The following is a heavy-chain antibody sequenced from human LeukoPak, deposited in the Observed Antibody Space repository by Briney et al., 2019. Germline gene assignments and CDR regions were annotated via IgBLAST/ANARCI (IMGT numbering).Heavy chain of an antibody. CDR1: GGSISSYF. CDR3: ARDFYLDGNPYFDY. Sequence: SETLSLTCTVSGGSISSYFWSWIRQPPGKGLEWIGYVYYSGATNYNPYLKSRVTISVDTSKNQFSLKLSSVTAADTAVHFCARDFYLDGNPYFDYWGQGTLVTVFS. D-gene: IGHD5-24*01. J-gene: IGHJ4*02. V-gene: IGHV4-59*01. CDR2: VYYSGAT.